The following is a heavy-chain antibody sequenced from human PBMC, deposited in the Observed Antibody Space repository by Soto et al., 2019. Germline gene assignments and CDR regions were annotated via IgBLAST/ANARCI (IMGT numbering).Heavy chain of an antibody. CDR2: IYHSGTT. D-gene: IGHD4-17*01. CDR3: ARAHYGDYGYGMDV. J-gene: IGHJ6*02. CDR1: GGSISSGGYS. Sequence: QLQLQESGSGLVKPSQTLSLTCAVSGGSISSGGYSWSWIRQPPGKGLEWIGYIYHSGTTYYNPSLKSRVPLSVDRSKNQFSQNLSSVTAADTAVYYCARAHYGDYGYGMDVWGQGTTVTVS. V-gene: IGHV4-30-2*01.